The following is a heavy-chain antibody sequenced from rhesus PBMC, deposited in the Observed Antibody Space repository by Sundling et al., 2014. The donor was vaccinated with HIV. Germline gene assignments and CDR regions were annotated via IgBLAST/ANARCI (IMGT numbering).Heavy chain of an antibody. Sequence: EVQLVESGGGLVQPGGSLRLSCAASGFSFSSYDMHWVRQAPGKGLEWVAVISYDGSKRYYVDSVKDRFTISRDNSKNILYLQMNNLKLEDTAVYYCASWNYVYFDYWGQGVLVTVSS. CDR1: GFSFSSYD. V-gene: IGHV3-54*02. CDR3: ASWNYVYFDY. D-gene: IGHD1-1*01. CDR2: ISYDGSKR. J-gene: IGHJ4*01.